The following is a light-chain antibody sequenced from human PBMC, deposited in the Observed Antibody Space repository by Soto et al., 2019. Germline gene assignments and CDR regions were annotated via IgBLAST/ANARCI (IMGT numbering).Light chain of an antibody. J-gene: IGKJ5*01. V-gene: IGKV3-15*01. Sequence: EIVMTQSPATLSVSPGESATLSCRASQSVSSNLAWYQQKPGQAPRLLIYGASTRATGIPARFSGSGSGTEVTLTSSSLQAEECAVYYCQQYNNWPITFGQGTRLEIK. CDR1: QSVSSN. CDR2: GAS. CDR3: QQYNNWPIT.